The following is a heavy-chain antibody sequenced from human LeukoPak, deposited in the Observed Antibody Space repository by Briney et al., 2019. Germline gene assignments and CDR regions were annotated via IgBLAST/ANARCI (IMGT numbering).Heavy chain of an antibody. J-gene: IGHJ4*02. CDR2: ISSSSSTM. CDR1: RFSFSSYS. Sequence: GGSLRLSCAASRFSFSSYSMNWVRQAPGKGLEWVSYISSSSSTMYYADSVKGRFTISRDNAKNSLYLQLNSLRDEDTAVYYCARLCRNYYDSSSLDYWGQGTLVTVSS. CDR3: ARLCRNYYDSSSLDY. D-gene: IGHD3-22*01. V-gene: IGHV3-48*02.